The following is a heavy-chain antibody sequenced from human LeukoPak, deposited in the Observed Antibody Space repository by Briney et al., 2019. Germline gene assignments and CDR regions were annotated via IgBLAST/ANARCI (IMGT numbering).Heavy chain of an antibody. Sequence: ASVKVSCKASGYTFTSYGISWVRQAPGQGLEWMGWISAYNGNTNYAQKLQGRVTMTTDTSTSTAYMELRSLRSYDTAAHYCTTADGGSQAYWGQGTLVTVSS. CDR3: TTADGGSQAY. V-gene: IGHV1-18*01. CDR1: GYTFTSYG. D-gene: IGHD3-16*01. J-gene: IGHJ4*02. CDR2: ISAYNGNT.